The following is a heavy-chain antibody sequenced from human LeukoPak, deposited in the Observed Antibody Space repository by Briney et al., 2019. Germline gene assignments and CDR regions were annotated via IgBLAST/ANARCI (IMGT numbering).Heavy chain of an antibody. CDR2: IYYSGST. D-gene: IGHD5-12*01. CDR3: ARLPYGGYFGLGY. CDR1: GGSISSSSYY. Sequence: SETLSLTCTVSGGSISSSSYYWGWIRQPPGKGLEWIGSIYYSGSTYYNPSLKSRVTISVDTSKNQFSLKLSSVTAADTAVYYCARLPYGGYFGLGYWGQGTLVTVSS. J-gene: IGHJ4*02. V-gene: IGHV4-39*01.